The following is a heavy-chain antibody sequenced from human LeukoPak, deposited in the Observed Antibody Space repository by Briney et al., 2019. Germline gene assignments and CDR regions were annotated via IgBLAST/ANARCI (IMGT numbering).Heavy chain of an antibody. CDR2: ISNSGDST. Sequence: PGGSLRLSCSASGFAFSSYAMHWVRQAPGKGLEHASAISNSGDSTYYADSVKGRFTISRDNSKSTLYLQMSSLRVEDTAVYYCVKATRSKQFITYFDYWGQGTLVTVSS. CDR1: GFAFSSYA. CDR3: VKATRSKQFITYFDY. D-gene: IGHD6-19*01. J-gene: IGHJ4*02. V-gene: IGHV3-64D*06.